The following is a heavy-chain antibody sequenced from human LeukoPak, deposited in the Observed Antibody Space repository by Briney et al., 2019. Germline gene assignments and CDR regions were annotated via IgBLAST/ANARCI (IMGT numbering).Heavy chain of an antibody. V-gene: IGHV1-2*02. CDR3: ARDLASGDIVVVPAAIGY. CDR2: INPNSGGT. D-gene: IGHD2-2*01. Sequence: GASVKVSCKASGYTFTGYYMHWVRQAPGQGLEWMGWINPNSGGTNYAKKFQGRVTMTRDTSISTAYMELSRLRSDATAVYYCARDLASGDIVVVPAAIGYWGQGTLVTVSS. CDR1: GYTFTGYY. J-gene: IGHJ4*02.